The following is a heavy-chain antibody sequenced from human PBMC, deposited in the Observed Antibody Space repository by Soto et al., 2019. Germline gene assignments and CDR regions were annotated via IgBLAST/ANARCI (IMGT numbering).Heavy chain of an antibody. CDR3: AGGRGSASYYPPEYRFYYMDV. J-gene: IGHJ6*03. CDR1: GGSISSYY. Sequence: SETLSLTCTVSGGSISSYYWSWIRQPPGKGLEWIGYIYYSGSTNYNPSLKSRVTISVDTSKNQFSLKLSSVTAADTAVYYCAGGRGSASYYPPEYRFYYMDVWGKGTTVTVPS. V-gene: IGHV4-59*01. D-gene: IGHD3-10*01. CDR2: IYYSGST.